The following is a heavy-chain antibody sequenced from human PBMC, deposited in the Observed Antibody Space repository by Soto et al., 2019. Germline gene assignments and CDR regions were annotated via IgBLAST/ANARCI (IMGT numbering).Heavy chain of an antibody. Sequence: QVQLVQSGAEVKKPGASVKVSCKASGYTFTSYDINWVRQATGQGLEWMGWMNPNSGNTGYAQKFQGRVTMTRNTSISTAYMELSSLRSEDTAVYYCARFHDFWSGGVYGIDVWGQGTTVTVSS. D-gene: IGHD3-3*01. CDR3: ARFHDFWSGGVYGIDV. J-gene: IGHJ6*02. CDR1: GYTFTSYD. V-gene: IGHV1-8*01. CDR2: MNPNSGNT.